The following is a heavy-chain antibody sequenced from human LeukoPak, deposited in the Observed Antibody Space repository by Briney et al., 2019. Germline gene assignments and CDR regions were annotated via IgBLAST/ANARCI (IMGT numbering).Heavy chain of an antibody. CDR1: GFTFSSYA. D-gene: IGHD6-13*01. CDR2: ISYDGYNK. Sequence: GGSLRLSCAASGFTFSSYAMHWVRQAPGKGLEWVAVISYDGYNKYYADSVKGRFTISRDNSKNTLNLQTNSLRVEDTAVYYCASSKAAAGTRYYYGMDVWGQGTTVTVSS. J-gene: IGHJ6*02. V-gene: IGHV3-30*04. CDR3: ASSKAAAGTRYYYGMDV.